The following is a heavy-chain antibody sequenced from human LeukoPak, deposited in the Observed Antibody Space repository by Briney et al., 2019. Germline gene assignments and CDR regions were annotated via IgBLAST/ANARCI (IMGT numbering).Heavy chain of an antibody. CDR2: ISTSGSTI. V-gene: IGHV3-48*04. CDR1: GFTFSAYS. Sequence: GGSLRLSCAASGFTFSAYSMNWVRQAPGKGLEWLSYISTSGSTIYYADSVKGRFTISRDNAENSLYLQMSSLRAEDTAFYYCARDNNWGFDYWGQGALVTVSS. CDR3: ARDNNWGFDY. D-gene: IGHD7-27*01. J-gene: IGHJ4*02.